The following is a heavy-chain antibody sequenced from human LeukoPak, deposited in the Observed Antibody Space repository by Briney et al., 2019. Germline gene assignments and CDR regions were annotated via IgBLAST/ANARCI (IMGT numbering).Heavy chain of an antibody. CDR3: AKTFSYYGGHDTSFY. Sequence: GASVKVSCKASGYTFTSYYMHWVRQAPGQGLEWMGIINPSGGSTSYAQKFQGRVTMTRDTSTSTVYMELSSLRAEDTAVYYCAKTFSYYGGHDTSFYWGQGTLVTVSS. CDR1: GYTFTSYY. V-gene: IGHV1-46*01. J-gene: IGHJ4*02. D-gene: IGHD4-23*01. CDR2: INPSGGST.